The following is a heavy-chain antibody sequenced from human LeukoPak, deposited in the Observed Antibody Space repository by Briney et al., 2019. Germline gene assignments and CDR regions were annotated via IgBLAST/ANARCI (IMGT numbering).Heavy chain of an antibody. CDR2: ISSGSSFM. CDR1: GFTFSGHW. J-gene: IGHJ5*02. D-gene: IGHD3-22*01. Sequence: GGSLRLSCAVSGFTFSGHWMFWVRQAPGKGLEWVSSISSGSSFMYYADSVKGRFTISRDNAKNSLYLQMNSLRAKDTALYYCARDYYDSSGSSWFDPWGQGTLVTVSS. V-gene: IGHV3-21*01. CDR3: ARDYYDSSGSSWFDP.